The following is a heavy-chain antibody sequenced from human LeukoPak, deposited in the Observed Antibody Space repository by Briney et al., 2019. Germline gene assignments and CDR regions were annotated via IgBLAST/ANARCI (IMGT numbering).Heavy chain of an antibody. D-gene: IGHD1-26*01. J-gene: IGHJ4*02. Sequence: SETLSLTCTVSGGSISSYYWSWIRQPAGKGLEWIGRIYTSGSTNYNPSLKSLVTISVDTSKNQFSLSLRFVTAADTAVYYCAGSGSYDFDYWGQGTLVTVSS. V-gene: IGHV4-4*07. CDR1: GGSISSYY. CDR3: AGSGSYDFDY. CDR2: IYTSGST.